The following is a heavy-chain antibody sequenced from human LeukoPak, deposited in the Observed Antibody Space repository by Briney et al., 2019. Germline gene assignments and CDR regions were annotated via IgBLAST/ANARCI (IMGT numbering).Heavy chain of an antibody. Sequence: HPGRSLRLSCAASGFTFSSYGIHWVRQAPGKGLGWVAVIWYDGSNKYYADSVKGRFTISRDNSKNTLYLQMNSLRAEDTAVYYCARGVVGVVRGARGGYFDYWGQGTLVTVSS. CDR3: ARGVVGVVRGARGGYFDY. J-gene: IGHJ4*02. D-gene: IGHD3-10*01. CDR1: GFTFSSYG. V-gene: IGHV3-33*08. CDR2: IWYDGSNK.